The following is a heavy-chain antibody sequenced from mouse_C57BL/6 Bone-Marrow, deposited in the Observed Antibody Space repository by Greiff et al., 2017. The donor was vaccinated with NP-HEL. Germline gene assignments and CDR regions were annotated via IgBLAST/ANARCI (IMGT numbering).Heavy chain of an antibody. CDR1: GYTFTDYE. D-gene: IGHD2-4*01. CDR2: IDPETGGT. J-gene: IGHJ4*01. V-gene: IGHV1-15*01. CDR3: TRDDYGGYYYAMDY. Sequence: VQLQESGAELVRPGASVTLSCKASGYTFTDYEMHWVKQTPVHGLEWIGAIDPETGGTAYNQKFKGKAILTADKSSSTAYMELRSLTSEDSAVYYCTRDDYGGYYYAMDYWGQGTSVTVSS.